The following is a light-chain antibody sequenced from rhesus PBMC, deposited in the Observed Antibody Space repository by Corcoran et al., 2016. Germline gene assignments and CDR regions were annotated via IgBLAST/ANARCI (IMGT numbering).Light chain of an antibody. CDR3: QHYNRTPYT. CDR2: EAS. Sequence: DIQMTQSPSSLSTSVGDRVTITCRASQGITNDLAWYQQKPGETPKLLIYEASTLQSGIPSRFSGSGSGTDFTLTISSLQSEDFATYYCQHYNRTPYTFGGGTKVELK. J-gene: IGKJ4*01. CDR1: QGITND. V-gene: IGKV1-25*01.